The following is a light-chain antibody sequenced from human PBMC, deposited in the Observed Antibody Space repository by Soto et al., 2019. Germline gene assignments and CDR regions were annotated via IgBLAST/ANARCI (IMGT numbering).Light chain of an antibody. J-gene: IGKJ4*01. CDR2: GAS. CDR3: QQHGTSLT. CDR1: QSISSTY. Sequence: EIVLTQSPGTVSLSPWEIGTGSLRASQSISSTYLAWYQQKPGQAPRLLISGASSSATGIQDRFSGSGSGTDFTLTISRLEPEDFAVYYCQQHGTSLTFGRGTKVDIK. V-gene: IGKV3-20*01.